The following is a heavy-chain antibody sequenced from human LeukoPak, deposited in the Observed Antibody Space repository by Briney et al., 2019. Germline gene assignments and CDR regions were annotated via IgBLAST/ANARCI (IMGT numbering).Heavy chain of an antibody. J-gene: IGHJ5*02. V-gene: IGHV1-18*01. Sequence: ASVKVSCKASGYTFTSYGISWVRQAPGQGLEWMGRISAYNGNTNYAQELQGRVTMTTDTSTSTAYMELRSLRSDDTAVYYCAVTHGGSYYEFRVDNWFVPWGQGTLVTVSS. CDR3: AVTHGGSYYEFRVDNWFVP. CDR1: GYTFTSYG. D-gene: IGHD1-26*01. CDR2: ISAYNGNT.